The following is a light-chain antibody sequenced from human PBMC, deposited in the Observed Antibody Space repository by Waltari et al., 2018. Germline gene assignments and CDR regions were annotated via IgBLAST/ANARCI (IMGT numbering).Light chain of an antibody. CDR1: QSVSSN. CDR3: QQYNHWPPMT. Sequence: LVMTQSPDTLSVSTGERATFSCRASQSVSSNLAWYQQKPGQAPRLLIYEASTRATSIPARFRGSGSGTEFTLTISSLQSEDSAAYYCQQYNHWPPMTFGQGTRLEIK. J-gene: IGKJ5*01. CDR2: EAS. V-gene: IGKV3-15*01.